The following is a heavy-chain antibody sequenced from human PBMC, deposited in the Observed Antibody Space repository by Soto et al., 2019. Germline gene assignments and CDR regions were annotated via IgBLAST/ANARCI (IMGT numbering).Heavy chain of an antibody. CDR2: INHSGST. D-gene: IGHD3-10*01. V-gene: IGHV4-34*01. CDR1: GGSFSGYY. Sequence: QVQLQQWGAGLLKPSETLSLTCAVYGGSFSGYYWSWIRQPPGKGLEWIGEINHSGSTNYNPSLKSPGPTSVNTSKNQFSLTVSSVTAADTAVYYCARRGDDGCYWGQGTLVTVSS. J-gene: IGHJ4*02. CDR3: ARRGDDGCY.